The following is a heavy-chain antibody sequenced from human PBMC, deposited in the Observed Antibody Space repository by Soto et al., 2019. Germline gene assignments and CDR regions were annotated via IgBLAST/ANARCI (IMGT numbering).Heavy chain of an antibody. Sequence: SQTLSLTCVISGDSVSGSSAAWNWIRQSPSRGLEWLGRTYYRSEWHSDYAVSMKSRITINADTSKNQFSLQLNSVTPEDTAVYYCAGGYRLGNWGQGTLVTVSS. CDR3: AGGYRLGN. CDR2: TYYRSEWHS. V-gene: IGHV6-1*01. D-gene: IGHD5-18*01. J-gene: IGHJ4*02. CDR1: GDSVSGSSAA.